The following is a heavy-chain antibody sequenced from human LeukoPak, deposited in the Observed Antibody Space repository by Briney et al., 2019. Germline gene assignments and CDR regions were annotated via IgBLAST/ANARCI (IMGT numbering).Heavy chain of an antibody. Sequence: SETLSLTCTVSGGSINSYYWSWIRQPPGKGLEWIGRIYTSGSTNYNPSLKSRVTMSVDTSKNQFSLKLSSVTAADTAVYYCVRVIGAPNYYYYMDVWGKGTTVTVSS. J-gene: IGHJ6*03. CDR3: VRVIGAPNYYYYMDV. V-gene: IGHV4-4*07. D-gene: IGHD3-22*01. CDR2: IYTSGST. CDR1: GGSINSYY.